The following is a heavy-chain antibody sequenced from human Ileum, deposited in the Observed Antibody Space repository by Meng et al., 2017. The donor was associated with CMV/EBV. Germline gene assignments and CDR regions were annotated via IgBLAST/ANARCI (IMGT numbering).Heavy chain of an antibody. CDR3: ARDAHYGANSEVLYNWFDP. J-gene: IGHJ5*02. Sequence: TFSNCAMHWVRRAPGKGLEWVAAISSNGNSKCYADSLESQFSVSRNDSKNTLYLEMISLMPEDTAVYYCARDAHYGANSEVLYNWFDPWGQGTLVTVSS. CDR2: ISSNGNSK. D-gene: IGHD4-23*01. CDR1: TFSNCA. V-gene: IGHV3-30-3*01.